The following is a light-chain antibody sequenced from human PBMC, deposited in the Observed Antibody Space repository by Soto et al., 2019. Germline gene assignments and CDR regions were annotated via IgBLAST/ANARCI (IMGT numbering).Light chain of an antibody. CDR2: EVT. V-gene: IGLV2-14*01. CDR3: SSYTTARTYV. Sequence: ALTQPASVSGSPGQSITISCTGTSSDVGGYDYVSWYQQHPDKAPKFMIYEVTNRPSGVSHRFSGSKSGNTASLTISGLQAEDEADYYCSSYTTARTYVFGTGTKVTVL. CDR1: SSDVGGYDY. J-gene: IGLJ1*01.